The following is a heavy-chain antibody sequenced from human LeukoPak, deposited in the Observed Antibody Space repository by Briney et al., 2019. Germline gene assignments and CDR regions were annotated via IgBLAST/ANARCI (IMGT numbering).Heavy chain of an antibody. CDR3: AKPYSSSWQEDYFDY. CDR1: GFTFSSYG. D-gene: IGHD6-13*01. Sequence: GGSLRLSCAASGFTFSSYGMHWVRQAPGKGLEWVAFIRYDGSNKYYADSVKGRFTISRDNSKNTLYLQMNSLRAEDTAVYYCAKPYSSSWQEDYFDYWGQGTLVTVSS. J-gene: IGHJ4*02. V-gene: IGHV3-30*02. CDR2: IRYDGSNK.